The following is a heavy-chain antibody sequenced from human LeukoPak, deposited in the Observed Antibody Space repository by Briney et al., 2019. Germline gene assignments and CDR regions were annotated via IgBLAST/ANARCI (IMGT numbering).Heavy chain of an antibody. CDR2: IYYSGSN. CDR3: ARPMFPGRTDAFDI. J-gene: IGHJ3*02. V-gene: IGHV4-59*08. Sequence: SETLSLTCSVSGGSISSYYWTWIRQPPGKGLEWIGYIYYSGSNKYNPSLKSRVTRPVGPPKDHSSLTLTPATAAEPAGFYLARPMFPGRTDAFDIWGQGTMVTVS. D-gene: IGHD3-10*02. CDR1: GGSISSYY.